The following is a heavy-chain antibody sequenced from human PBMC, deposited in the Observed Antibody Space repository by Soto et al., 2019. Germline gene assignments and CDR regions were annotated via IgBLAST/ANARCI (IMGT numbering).Heavy chain of an antibody. V-gene: IGHV3-11*04. CDR3: ARHRNTITMIVHSTYYFDY. J-gene: IGHJ4*02. CDR1: GFTFSDDY. D-gene: IGHD3-22*01. CDR2: ISGSGSAI. Sequence: QVQLVESGGGLVKPGGSLRLSCAASGFTFSDDYMTWIRQAPGKGLEWVSYISGSGSAIYYADSVKGRFTISRDNAKKSLYLQMNSLRAADTAVYYCARHRNTITMIVHSTYYFDYWGQGTLVTVSS.